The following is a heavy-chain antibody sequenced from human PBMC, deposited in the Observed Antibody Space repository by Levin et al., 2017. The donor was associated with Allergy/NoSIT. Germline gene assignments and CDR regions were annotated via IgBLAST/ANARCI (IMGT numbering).Heavy chain of an antibody. Sequence: SQTLSLTCTVSGDSITSSGYFWGWIRQPPGKGLEWIASKHYDGTTYYNPSLKSRVTISLDTSKNQFSLRLSSLIAADTAVFYCARHLDYSGGRYFDYWGRGTLVTVSS. D-gene: IGHD6-19*01. CDR3: ARHLDYSGGRYFDY. V-gene: IGHV4-39*01. CDR2: KHYDGTT. CDR1: GDSITSSGYF. J-gene: IGHJ4*02.